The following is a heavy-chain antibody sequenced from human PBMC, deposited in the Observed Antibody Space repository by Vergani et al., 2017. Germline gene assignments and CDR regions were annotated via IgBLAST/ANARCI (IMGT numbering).Heavy chain of an antibody. CDR2: IRYDGSNK. Sequence: VQLLESGGGLVQPGGSLRLSCAASGFTFSTYGMHWVRQAPGKGLEWVAFIRYDGSNKYYADSVKGRFTISRDNSKNTLYLQMNSLRAEDTALYYCAKDGASGYSSDWYWWHFDYWGQGTLVTVSS. J-gene: IGHJ4*02. CDR1: GFTFSTYG. D-gene: IGHD6-19*01. CDR3: AKDGASGYSSDWYWWHFDY. V-gene: IGHV3-30*02.